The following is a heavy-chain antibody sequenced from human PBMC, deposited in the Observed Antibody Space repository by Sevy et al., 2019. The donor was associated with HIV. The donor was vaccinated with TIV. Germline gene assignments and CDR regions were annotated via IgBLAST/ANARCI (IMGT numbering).Heavy chain of an antibody. J-gene: IGHJ4*02. Sequence: GGSLRLSCAASGFTFSSYAMHWVRQAPGKGLEWVAVISYDGSNKYYADSVKGRFTISRDNSKNTLYLQMNGLRAEDTAVYYCARDSYCGGDCYPNLFDYWGQGTLVTVSS. D-gene: IGHD2-21*02. CDR2: ISYDGSNK. CDR3: ARDSYCGGDCYPNLFDY. V-gene: IGHV3-30-3*01. CDR1: GFTFSSYA.